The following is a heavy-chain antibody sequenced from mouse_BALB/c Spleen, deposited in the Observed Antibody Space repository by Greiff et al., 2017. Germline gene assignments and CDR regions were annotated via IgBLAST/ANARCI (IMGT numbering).Heavy chain of an antibody. Sequence: VQLQESGAELMKPGASVKISCKATGYTFSSYWIEWVKQRPGHGLEWIGEILPGSGSTNYNEKFKGKATFTADTSSNTAYMQLSSLTSEDSAVYYCARYRGYYYFDYWGQGTTLTVSS. CDR3: ARYRGYYYFDY. V-gene: IGHV1-9*01. J-gene: IGHJ2*01. CDR1: GYTFSSYW. D-gene: IGHD2-3*01. CDR2: ILPGSGST.